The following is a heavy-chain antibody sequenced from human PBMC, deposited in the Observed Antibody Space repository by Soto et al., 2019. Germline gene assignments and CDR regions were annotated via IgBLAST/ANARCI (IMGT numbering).Heavy chain of an antibody. CDR1: GYTFTSYG. Sequence: ASVKVSCKASGYTFTSYGTSWGRQAPGEGLEWMGWISAYNGNTNYAQKLQGRVTMTTDTSTSTAYMELSSLRSDDTAVYYCARVCSSWSIYSSGMDVWGQGTTVTVSS. CDR3: ARVCSSWSIYSSGMDV. D-gene: IGHD6-13*01. V-gene: IGHV1-18*01. J-gene: IGHJ6*02. CDR2: ISAYNGNT.